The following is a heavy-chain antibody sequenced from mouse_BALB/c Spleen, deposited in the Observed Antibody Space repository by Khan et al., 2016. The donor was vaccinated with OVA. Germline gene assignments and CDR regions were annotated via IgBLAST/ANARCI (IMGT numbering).Heavy chain of an antibody. J-gene: IGHJ4*01. CDR2: INTHSGVP. CDR3: ARGGAAYYRNDGSAMEY. D-gene: IGHD2-14*01. Sequence: QVQLKQSGPELKKPGETVRISCKASGYTFTTAGIQWVQKMPGKGLKWIGWINTHSGVPKYAEDFKERFAFSLEISVNTAYLQITNLKNEDTATYFCARGGAAYYRNDGSAMEYWGQGTSVTVSS. CDR1: GYTFTTAG. V-gene: IGHV9-4*02.